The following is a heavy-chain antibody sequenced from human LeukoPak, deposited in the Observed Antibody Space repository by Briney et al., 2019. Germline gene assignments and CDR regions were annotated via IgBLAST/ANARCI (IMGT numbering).Heavy chain of an antibody. D-gene: IGHD3-10*01. J-gene: IGHJ3*02. CDR3: ARADPFHYYGSGSYLSAFDI. CDR2: IYTSGST. Sequence: SETLSLTCTVSGGSISSGSYYWSWIRQPAGKGLEWIGRIYTSGSTNYNPSLKSRVTISVDTSKNQFSLKLSSVTAADTAVYYCARADPFHYYGSGSYLSAFDIWGQGTMVTVSS. CDR1: GGSISSGSYY. V-gene: IGHV4-61*02.